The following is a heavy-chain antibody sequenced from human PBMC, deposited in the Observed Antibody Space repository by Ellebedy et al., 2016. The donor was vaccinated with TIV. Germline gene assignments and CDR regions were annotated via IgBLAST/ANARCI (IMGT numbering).Heavy chain of an antibody. V-gene: IGHV6-1*01. CDR3: VRGARGAFDN. CDR1: VDSVSSNAPA. CDR2: IYYRSKWHN. Sequence: QTLSLTCAIPVDSVSSNAPAWDSTRQSARRGLEWLGRIYYRSKWHNEYAVSVKSRITINPDTSKNQFSLQLNSLTPEDQALYYCVRGARGAFDNWGQGTMVTVSS. J-gene: IGHJ3*02.